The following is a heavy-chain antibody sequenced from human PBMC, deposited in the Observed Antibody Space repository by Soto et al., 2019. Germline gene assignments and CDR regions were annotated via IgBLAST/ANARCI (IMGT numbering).Heavy chain of an antibody. Sequence: GGSLRLSCAASGFTFSSYAMHWVRQAPGKGLEWVAVISYDGSNKYYADSVKGRFTISRDNSKNTLYLQMNSLRAEDTAVYYCARDEKDTAMVTFDYWGQGTLVTVSS. CDR1: GFTFSSYA. J-gene: IGHJ4*02. CDR2: ISYDGSNK. CDR3: ARDEKDTAMVTFDY. V-gene: IGHV3-30-3*01. D-gene: IGHD5-18*01.